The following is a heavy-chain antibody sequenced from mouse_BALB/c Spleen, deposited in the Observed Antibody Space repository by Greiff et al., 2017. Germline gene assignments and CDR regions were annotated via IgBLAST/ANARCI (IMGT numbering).Heavy chain of an antibody. V-gene: IGHV1-66*01. CDR3: ARAEVRGYAMDY. D-gene: IGHD2-14*01. J-gene: IGHJ4*01. Sequence: QVQLQQSGPELVKPGASVKISCKASGYSFTSYYIHWVKQRPGQGLEWIGWIFPGSGNTKYNEKFKGKATLTADTSSSTAYMQLSSLTSEDSAVYFCARAEVRGYAMDYWGQGTSVTVSS. CDR1: GYSFTSYY. CDR2: IFPGSGNT.